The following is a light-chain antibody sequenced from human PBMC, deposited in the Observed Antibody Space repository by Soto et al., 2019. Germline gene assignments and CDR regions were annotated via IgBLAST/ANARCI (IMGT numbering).Light chain of an antibody. J-gene: IGLJ3*02. CDR3: ATWDDSLDGGV. CDR2: RNS. V-gene: IGLV1-44*01. CDR1: SSNIGNNA. Sequence: QSVLTQPPSASGSPGQRVIISCSGSSSNIGNNAVNWYQHLPGTSPKLLIYRNSQRPSGVPDRFSGSKSSTSASLAISGLQSEDETDYYCATWDDSLDGGVFGGGTKLTVL.